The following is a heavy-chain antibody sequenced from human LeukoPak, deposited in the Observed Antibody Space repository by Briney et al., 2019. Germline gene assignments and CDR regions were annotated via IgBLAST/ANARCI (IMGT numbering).Heavy chain of an antibody. J-gene: IGHJ4*02. Sequence: PSETLPLTCTVSGGSISSGGYYWSWIRQHPGKGLEWIGYIYYSGSTYYNPSLKSRVTISVDTSKNQFSLKLSSVTAADTAVYYCARVPAGGPTDYWGQGTLVTVSS. CDR2: IYYSGST. D-gene: IGHD6-25*01. V-gene: IGHV4-31*03. CDR1: GGSISSGGYY. CDR3: ARVPAGGPTDY.